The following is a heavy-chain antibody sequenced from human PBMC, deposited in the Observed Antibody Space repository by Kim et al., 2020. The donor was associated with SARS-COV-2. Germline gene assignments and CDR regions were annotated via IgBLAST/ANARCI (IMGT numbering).Heavy chain of an antibody. CDR1: GNTFTTYW. V-gene: IGHV5-51*01. J-gene: IGHJ4*02. Sequence: GESLKISCKDSGNTFTTYWIAWVRLMPGKGLEWLGIIFPDDSDTRYSPSFQGQVTISADKSINTAYLQWSSLKASDTAIYYCARRQTGSYHFHSWGQGTLVTVSS. CDR2: IFPDDSDT. CDR3: ARRQTGSYHFHS. D-gene: IGHD6-6*01.